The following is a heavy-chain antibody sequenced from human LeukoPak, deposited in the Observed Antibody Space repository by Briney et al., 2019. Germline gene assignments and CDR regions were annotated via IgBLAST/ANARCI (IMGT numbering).Heavy chain of an antibody. J-gene: IGHJ4*02. CDR2: TRNKANSYTT. CDR1: GFTFSNYA. V-gene: IGHV3-72*01. CDR3: ARGRGAYGDYSLDY. D-gene: IGHD4-17*01. Sequence: PGGSLRLSCAASGFTFSNYAMNWVRQAPGKGLEWVGRTRNKANSYTTEYAASVKGRFTISRDDSKNSLYLQMNSLRSEDTAVYYCARGRGAYGDYSLDYWGQGTPVTVSS.